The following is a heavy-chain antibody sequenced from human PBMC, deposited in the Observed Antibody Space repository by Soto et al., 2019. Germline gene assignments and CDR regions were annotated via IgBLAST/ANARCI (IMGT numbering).Heavy chain of an antibody. Sequence: ASVKVSCKVSGYTLTELSMHWVRQAPGKGLEWMGGFDPEDGETIYAQKFQGRVTMTEDTSTDTAYMELSSLRSEDTAVYYCATVPLSGCEDQHDAFDIWSQGTMVTVSS. J-gene: IGHJ3*02. V-gene: IGHV1-24*01. D-gene: IGHD1-26*01. CDR1: GYTLTELS. CDR2: FDPEDGET. CDR3: ATVPLSGCEDQHDAFDI.